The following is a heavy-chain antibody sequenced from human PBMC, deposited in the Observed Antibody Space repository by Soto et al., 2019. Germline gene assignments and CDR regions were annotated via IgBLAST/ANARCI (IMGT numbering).Heavy chain of an antibody. V-gene: IGHV4-61*01. CDR1: GASVNTRNYY. J-gene: IGHJ4*02. Sequence: SETLSLTCAVSGASVNTRNYYWSWIRQPPGKGLEWIGYVYYSGATNYNPSLKSRVIISIDTSKNQFSLKLYSVAAADTAVYYCARDALNATDLLGYFDYWGQGALVTVSS. CDR2: VYYSGAT. CDR3: ARDALNATDLLGYFDY. D-gene: IGHD3-3*02.